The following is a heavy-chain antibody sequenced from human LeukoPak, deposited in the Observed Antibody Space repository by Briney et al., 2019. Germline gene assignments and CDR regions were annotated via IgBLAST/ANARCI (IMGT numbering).Heavy chain of an antibody. D-gene: IGHD3-22*01. CDR3: ARHVGYYDSSGYEILDY. Sequence: RPSETLSLTCAVYGGSFSGYYWSWIRQPPGKGLEWIGSIYYSGSTYYNPSLKSRVTISVDTSKNQFSLKLSSVTAADTAVYYCARHVGYYDSSGYEILDYWGQGTLVTVSS. J-gene: IGHJ4*02. CDR2: IYYSGST. V-gene: IGHV4-34*01. CDR1: GGSFSGYY.